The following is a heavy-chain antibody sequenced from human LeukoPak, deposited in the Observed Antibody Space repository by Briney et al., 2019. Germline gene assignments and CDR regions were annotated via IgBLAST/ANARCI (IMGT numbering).Heavy chain of an antibody. Sequence: SGTLSLTCAVSGGSLSGYNWSWVRQPPGKGLEWICRIYTSGSTTYNPSLKRRVTMSVARSKNHFSLKLSAVTAADTAVYYCASARTTAFMDVWGKGTTVTVSS. J-gene: IGHJ6*04. CDR3: ASARTTAFMDV. D-gene: IGHD2-2*01. CDR2: IYTSGST. CDR1: GGSLSGYN. V-gene: IGHV4-4*07.